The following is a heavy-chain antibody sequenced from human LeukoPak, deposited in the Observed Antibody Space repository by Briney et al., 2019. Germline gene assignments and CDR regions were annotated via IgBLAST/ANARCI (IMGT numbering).Heavy chain of an antibody. J-gene: IGHJ4*02. CDR1: GFTFRSYW. D-gene: IGHD3-16*02. CDR3: AKGRYDYVWGSYRL. V-gene: IGHV3-7*03. Sequence: PGGSLRLSCEASGFTFRSYWMNWARQAPGKALEWVANIKQDGRERYYVDSVKGRFTISRDNSKNTLYLQMNSLRAEDTAVYYCAKGRYDYVWGSYRLGGQGTLVTVSS. CDR2: IKQDGRER.